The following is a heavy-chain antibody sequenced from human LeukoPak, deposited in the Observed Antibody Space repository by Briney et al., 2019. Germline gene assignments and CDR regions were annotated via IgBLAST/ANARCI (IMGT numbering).Heavy chain of an antibody. CDR1: GGSMTNYY. Sequence: PSETLSLTCTVSGGSMTNYYWTWIRQSPGKGLEWIGHTYYSGNANYNPSLKSRVTISIDTSKNQFSLKLSSVTAADTAVYYCTRGRAYYDSTGYYYWGRGILVTVSS. J-gene: IGHJ4*02. D-gene: IGHD3-22*01. CDR3: TRGRAYYDSTGYYY. CDR2: TYYSGNA. V-gene: IGHV4-59*01.